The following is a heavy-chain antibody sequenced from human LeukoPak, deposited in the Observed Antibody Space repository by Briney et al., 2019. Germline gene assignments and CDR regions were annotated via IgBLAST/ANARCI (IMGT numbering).Heavy chain of an antibody. CDR3: ARSVRDYSESTDYLYYYYYGMDV. CDR2: INNSGST. V-gene: IGHV4-34*01. CDR1: GGSFSGYY. Sequence: SQTLSLTCGVSGGSFSGYYWSWIRQPPGKGLEWIGEINNSGSTNYNPSLNSGVTISLDTSTNQFSLNLNCLTAADTAVYYCARSVRDYSESTDYLYYYYYGMDVWGEGTTVTVSS. J-gene: IGHJ6*04. D-gene: IGHD3-22*01.